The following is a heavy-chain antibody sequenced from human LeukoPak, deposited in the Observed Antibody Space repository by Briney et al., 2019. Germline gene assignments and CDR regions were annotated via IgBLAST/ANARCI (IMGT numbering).Heavy chain of an antibody. CDR3: ARGGYCSGGSCYSLDYFDY. J-gene: IGHJ4*02. V-gene: IGHV4-59*01. CDR2: IYHSGST. D-gene: IGHD2-15*01. Sequence: SETLSLTCTVSGGSISSYYWSWIRQPPRKGLEWIGYIYHSGSTNYNPSLKSRVTISVDTSKNQFSLKLSSVTAADTAVYYCARGGYCSGGSCYSLDYFDYWGQGTLVTVSS. CDR1: GGSISSYY.